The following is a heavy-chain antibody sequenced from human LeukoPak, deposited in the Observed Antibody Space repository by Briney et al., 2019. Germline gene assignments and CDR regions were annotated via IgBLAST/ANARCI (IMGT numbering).Heavy chain of an antibody. CDR2: IIPILGIA. V-gene: IGHV1-69*02. Sequence: SVKVSCKASGGTFSSYTISWVRQAPGLGLEWMGRIIPILGIANYAQKFQGRVTITADKSTSTAYMELSSLRSEDTAVYYCARGPSQWFGESAFDIWGQGTMVTVSS. CDR1: GGTFSSYT. J-gene: IGHJ3*02. CDR3: ARGPSQWFGESAFDI. D-gene: IGHD3-10*01.